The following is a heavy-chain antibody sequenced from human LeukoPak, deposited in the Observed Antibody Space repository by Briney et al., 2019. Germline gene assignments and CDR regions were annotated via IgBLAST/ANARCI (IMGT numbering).Heavy chain of an antibody. J-gene: IGHJ5*02. Sequence: ASVKVSCKASGYTFTGYYMHWVRQAPGQGLEWMGWLNPNSGGTKYAQKFQGRVTMTRDTSISTAYMELNRLRSDDTAVYYCARVRSTVTTPWGQGTLVTVSS. CDR2: LNPNSGGT. D-gene: IGHD4-17*01. CDR1: GYTFTGYY. CDR3: ARVRSTVTTP. V-gene: IGHV1-2*02.